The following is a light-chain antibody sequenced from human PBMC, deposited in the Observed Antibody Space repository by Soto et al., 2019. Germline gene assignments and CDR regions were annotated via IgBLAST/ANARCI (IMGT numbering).Light chain of an antibody. V-gene: IGKV3-20*01. J-gene: IGKJ2*01. Sequence: IVLTQSPGTLSLSPGERATLSCRASQSISSNYIAWYQQKPGQAPSLLIYGASSRATGVPDRFSGSGSGTDFTLTISRLEPEDFAVYYCQQYGSSGYTFGQGTKLEIK. CDR2: GAS. CDR1: QSISSNY. CDR3: QQYGSSGYT.